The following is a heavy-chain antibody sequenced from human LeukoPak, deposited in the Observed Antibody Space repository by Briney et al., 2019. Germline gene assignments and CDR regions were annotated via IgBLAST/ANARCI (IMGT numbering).Heavy chain of an antibody. CDR1: GFTFSGSV. D-gene: IGHD6-19*01. Sequence: GGSLKLSCAASGFTFSGSVMHWVRQTSGKGLEWVGRIRSKANNYATAYAASVKGRFTISRDDSKNTAYLQMNSLKTEDTAVYYCTRHPYTSTWYWFDPWGQGTLVTVSS. CDR2: IRSKANNYAT. V-gene: IGHV3-73*01. J-gene: IGHJ5*02. CDR3: TRHPYTSTWYWFDP.